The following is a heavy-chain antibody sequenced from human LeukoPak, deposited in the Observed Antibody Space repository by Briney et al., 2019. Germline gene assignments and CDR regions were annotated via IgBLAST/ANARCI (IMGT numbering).Heavy chain of an antibody. CDR3: ARRNYGDSDDALDI. CDR2: IYYSGST. D-gene: IGHD4-17*01. Sequence: PSETLSLTCTVSGGSISSSSYYWGWIRQPPGKGLEWIGSIYYSGSTYYNPSLKSRVTISVDTSKNQFSLKLSSISAADTAVYYCARRNYGDSDDALDIWGQGTMVTVSS. J-gene: IGHJ3*02. CDR1: GGSISSSSYY. V-gene: IGHV4-39*07.